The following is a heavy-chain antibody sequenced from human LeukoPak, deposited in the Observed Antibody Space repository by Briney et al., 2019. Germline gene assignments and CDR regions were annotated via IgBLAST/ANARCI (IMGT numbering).Heavy chain of an antibody. J-gene: IGHJ1*01. CDR1: GLSVSSNY. V-gene: IGHV3-66*01. CDR2: IYRSGGT. Sequence: PGGSLRLSCAASGLSVSSNYMSWVRHAPGKGLEWVSIIYRSGGTDYTDSVRGRFSISRDNSKNTLYLQMNSVRAEDTAVYFCVMGYYDDSSGYSPFGYFQHWGQGTLVTVSS. D-gene: IGHD3-22*01. CDR3: VMGYYDDSSGYSPFGYFQH.